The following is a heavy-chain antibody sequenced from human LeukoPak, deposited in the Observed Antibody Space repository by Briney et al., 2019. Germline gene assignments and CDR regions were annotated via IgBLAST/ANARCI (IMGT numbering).Heavy chain of an antibody. CDR3: ARGPRFLEWLRYYYYYMTS. V-gene: IGHV1-8*01. J-gene: IGHJ6*03. D-gene: IGHD3-3*01. CDR2: MNPNSGNT. CDR1: GYTFTSYD. Sequence: ASVKVSCKASGYTFTSYDINWVRQATGQGLEWMGWMNPNSGNTGYAQKFQGRVTMTRNTSISTAYMELSSLRSEDTAVYYCARGPRFLEWLRYYYYYMTSGAKGPRSPSP.